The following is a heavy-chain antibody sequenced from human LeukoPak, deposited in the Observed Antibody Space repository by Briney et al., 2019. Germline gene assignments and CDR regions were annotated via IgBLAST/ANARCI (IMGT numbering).Heavy chain of an antibody. J-gene: IGHJ4*02. CDR2: MNPNSGNT. CDR1: GYTFTSYD. CDR3: ARGHHVVVPAATKWGNY. V-gene: IGHV1-8*03. Sequence: GASVKVSCKASGYTFTSYDINWVRQATGQGLEWMGWMNPNSGNTGYAQKFQGRVTITRNTSISTAYMELSSLRSEDTAVYYCARGHHVVVPAATKWGNYWGQGTLVTVSS. D-gene: IGHD2-2*01.